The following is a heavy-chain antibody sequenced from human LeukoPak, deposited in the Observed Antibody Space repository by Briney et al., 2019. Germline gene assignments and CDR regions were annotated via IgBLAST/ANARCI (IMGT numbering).Heavy chain of an antibody. Sequence: ESGPTLVNPTQTLTLTCTFSGFSLTTSGVPVGWIRQPPGKALERLALIYWNDEKRYSASLKSRLTITKDTSKNQVVLTMPNMDPVDTATYFFAQRAGIRDFDYWGQGTLVTVSS. CDR2: IYWNDEK. CDR1: GFSLTTSGVP. CDR3: AQRAGIRDFDY. D-gene: IGHD2-21*01. J-gene: IGHJ4*02. V-gene: IGHV2-5*01.